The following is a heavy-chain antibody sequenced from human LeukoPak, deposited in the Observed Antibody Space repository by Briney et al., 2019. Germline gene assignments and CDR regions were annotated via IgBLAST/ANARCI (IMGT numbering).Heavy chain of an antibody. J-gene: IGHJ6*03. Sequence: ASVKVSCKASGYTFTSYDINWVRQATGQGLEWMGWMNPNSGNTGYAQKFQGRVTITRNTSISTAYMELSSLRSEDTAVYYCARDAADASLPRNYGGNSWVYYYMDVWGKGTTVTVSS. CDR2: MNPNSGNT. CDR1: GYTFTSYD. D-gene: IGHD4-23*01. V-gene: IGHV1-8*01. CDR3: ARDAADASLPRNYGGNSWVYYYMDV.